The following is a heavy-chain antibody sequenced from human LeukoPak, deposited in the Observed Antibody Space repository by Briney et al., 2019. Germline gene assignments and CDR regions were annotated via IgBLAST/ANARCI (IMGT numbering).Heavy chain of an antibody. CDR1: GYSFPSYW. CDR3: AXXXXXXXXXXXXLPYDAFGI. CDR2: IYPDDSDT. Sequence: GESLKISCQASGYSFPSYWIGWVRQMSGKGLEWVGVIYPDDSDTRYSPSFEGQVTLSADKSVNTAYLQWSSLKASDTAMYYCAXXXXXXXXXXXXLPYDAFGIWGQGTMVTVSS. J-gene: IGHJ3*02. V-gene: IGHV5-51*01.